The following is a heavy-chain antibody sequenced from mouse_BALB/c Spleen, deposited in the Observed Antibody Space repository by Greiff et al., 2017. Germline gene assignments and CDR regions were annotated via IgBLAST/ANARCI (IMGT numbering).Heavy chain of an antibody. CDR2: ISSGGSYT. Sequence: EVKLLESGGGLVKPGGSLKLSCAASGFTFSSYTMSWVRQTPEKRLEWVATISSGGSYTYYPDSVKGRFTISRDNAKNTLYLQMSSLKSEDTAMYYCTRAFITTATIGFAYWGQGTLVTVSA. CDR3: TRAFITTATIGFAY. D-gene: IGHD1-2*01. CDR1: GFTFSSYT. J-gene: IGHJ3*01. V-gene: IGHV5-6-4*01.